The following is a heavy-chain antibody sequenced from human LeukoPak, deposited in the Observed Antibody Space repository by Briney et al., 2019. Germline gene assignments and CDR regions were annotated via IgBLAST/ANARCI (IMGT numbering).Heavy chain of an antibody. CDR2: IYYSGST. CDR3: ARGDSSGYYYDAFDI. D-gene: IGHD3-22*01. Sequence: PSETLSLTCTVSGGSISSSSYYWGWIRQPPGKGLEWIGSIYYSGSTYYNPSLKSRVTISVDTSKNQFSLKLSSVTAADTAVYYCARGDSSGYYYDAFDIWGQGTMVTVS. CDR1: GGSISSSSYY. V-gene: IGHV4-39*01. J-gene: IGHJ3*02.